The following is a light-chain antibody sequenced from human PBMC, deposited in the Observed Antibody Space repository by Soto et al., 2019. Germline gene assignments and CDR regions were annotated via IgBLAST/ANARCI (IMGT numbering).Light chain of an antibody. J-gene: IGLJ3*02. Sequence: QSVLTQPPSVSGASGQRVTSSCTGSSSKIGAGYDVHWYQQLPGTAPKLLIYGNSNRPSGVPDRFSGSKSGTSASLAITGLRAEDEADYYCQSYDSSLSGWVFGGGTKLTVL. CDR3: QSYDSSLSGWV. CDR2: GNS. CDR1: SSKIGAGYD. V-gene: IGLV1-40*01.